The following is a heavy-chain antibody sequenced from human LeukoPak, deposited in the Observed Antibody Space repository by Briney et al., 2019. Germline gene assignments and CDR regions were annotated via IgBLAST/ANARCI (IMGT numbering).Heavy chain of an antibody. D-gene: IGHD3-10*01. CDR2: IYSSGST. J-gene: IGHJ4*02. CDR3: ARHTYYGSGSYFYDY. CDR1: GGSISSYY. Sequence: SETLSLTCTVSGGSISSYYWNWIRQPAGKGLEWIGRIYSSGSTNYNPSLKSRVTMSVDTSKSQISQKLSSVTAADTAVYYCARHTYYGSGSYFYDYWGQGALVTVSS. V-gene: IGHV4-4*07.